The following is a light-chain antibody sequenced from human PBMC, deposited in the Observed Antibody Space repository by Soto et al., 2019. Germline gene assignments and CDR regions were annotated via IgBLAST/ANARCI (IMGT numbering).Light chain of an antibody. V-gene: IGKV1-5*03. J-gene: IGKJ1*01. Sequence: DIQMTQSPSTLSANVGDRVTITFRASQSISSWLAWYQQKPGKAPNLLIYKASSLESGVPSRFSGSGSGTEFSLTISSLQPEDFATYCCLQHTSYPRRFGQGTNVAI. CDR3: LQHTSYPRR. CDR1: QSISSW. CDR2: KAS.